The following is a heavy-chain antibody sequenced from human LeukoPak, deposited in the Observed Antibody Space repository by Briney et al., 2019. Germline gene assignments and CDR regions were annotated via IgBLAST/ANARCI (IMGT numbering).Heavy chain of an antibody. CDR3: ANSAAVGTFY. CDR2: ITWNSGSI. J-gene: IGHJ4*02. V-gene: IGHV3-9*01. CDR1: GFTFDNYA. D-gene: IGHD6-13*01. Sequence: GRSLRLSCAASGFTFDNYAMHWVRQAPGKGLEWVSGITWNSGSIDYADSVKGRFTISRDNSKNTLYLQMNSLRAEDTAVYYCANSAAVGTFYWGQGTLVTVSS.